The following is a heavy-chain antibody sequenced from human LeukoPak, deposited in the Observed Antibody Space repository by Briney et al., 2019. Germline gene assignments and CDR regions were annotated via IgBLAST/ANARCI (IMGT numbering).Heavy chain of an antibody. CDR2: IIPILSIA. D-gene: IGHD3-10*01. CDR3: ARSGSDGSGSYYNNWFDP. Sequence: SVKVSCTASGGTFSSYAISWVRQAPGQGLEWMGRIIPILSIANYAQKFQGRVTITADKSTSTAYMELSSLRSEDTAVYYCARSGSDGSGSYYNNWFDPWGQGTLVTVSS. V-gene: IGHV1-69*04. CDR1: GGTFSSYA. J-gene: IGHJ5*02.